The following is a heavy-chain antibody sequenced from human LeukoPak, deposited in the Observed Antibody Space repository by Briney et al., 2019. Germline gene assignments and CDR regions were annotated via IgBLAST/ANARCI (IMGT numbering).Heavy chain of an antibody. CDR1: GLTVTNAW. V-gene: IGHV3-30*02. Sequence: GGSLRLSCAASGLTVTNAWMHWVRQAPGKGLEWVAFILSDGSTKYYEDSVKGRFSISRDNSNKTLYLQMNSLSAEDTGMYYCATPPYGTDTYGSWFESWGQGTLVTVSS. CDR3: ATPPYGTDTYGSWFES. J-gene: IGHJ5*01. D-gene: IGHD3-10*01. CDR2: ILSDGSTK.